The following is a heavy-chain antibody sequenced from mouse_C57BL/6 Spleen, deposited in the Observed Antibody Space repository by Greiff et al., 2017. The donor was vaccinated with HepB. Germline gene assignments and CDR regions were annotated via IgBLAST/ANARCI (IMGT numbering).Heavy chain of an antibody. Sequence: VQLQQPGAELVKPGASVKLSCKASGYTFTSYWMQWVKQRPGQGLEWIGEIDPSDSYTNYNQKFKGKATLTVDTSSSTAYMQLSSLTSEDSAVYYCARKFPCYFDVGGTGTTVTVSS. V-gene: IGHV1-50*01. CDR3: ARKFPCYFDV. CDR2: IDPSDSYT. CDR1: GYTFTSYW. J-gene: IGHJ1*03.